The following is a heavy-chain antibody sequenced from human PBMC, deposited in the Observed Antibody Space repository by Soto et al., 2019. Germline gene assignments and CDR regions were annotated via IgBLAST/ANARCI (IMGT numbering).Heavy chain of an antibody. J-gene: IGHJ4*02. CDR2: ISSDGSTQ. V-gene: IGHV3-30-3*01. Sequence: QVQLVESGGGVVQPGRALRLSCAASGFNFTNYAMHWIRQAPGKGLEWVAGISSDGSTQHFADTVKGRFTFSRDNSKNTLYLQMNSLRAKDTAIYYCARGKLAIAGTITNYWGQGTLVTVSS. CDR3: ARGKLAIAGTITNY. D-gene: IGHD6-19*01. CDR1: GFNFTNYA.